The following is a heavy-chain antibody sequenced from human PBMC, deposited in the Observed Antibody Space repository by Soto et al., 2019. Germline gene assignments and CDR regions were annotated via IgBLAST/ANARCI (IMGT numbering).Heavy chain of an antibody. CDR3: EKATDGWFSAFEV. CDR1: GFVFSSYA. Sequence: EVQLLESGGGLVQPGGSLRLSCAASGFVFSSYAMSWVRQAPGKGLEWVSAIGGSGTTAYYADSVKGRFIFSRDNPKNSIELHMNSLRAEDTAVKVGEKATDGWFSAFEVWGQGAAVTVSS. J-gene: IGHJ3*01. V-gene: IGHV3-23*01. CDR2: IGGSGTTA. D-gene: IGHD3-10*01.